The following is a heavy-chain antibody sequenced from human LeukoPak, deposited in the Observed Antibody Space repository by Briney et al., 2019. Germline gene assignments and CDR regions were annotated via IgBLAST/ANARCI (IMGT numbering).Heavy chain of an antibody. CDR1: GFTVSSNY. CDR3: AKEGLDAFDI. Sequence: GGSLRLSCAASGFTVSSNYMSWVRQAPGKGLEWVSAISGSGGSTYYADSVKGRFTISRDNSKNTLYLQMNSLRAEDTAVYYCAKEGLDAFDIWGQGTMVTVSS. D-gene: IGHD3-16*01. V-gene: IGHV3-23*01. CDR2: ISGSGGST. J-gene: IGHJ3*02.